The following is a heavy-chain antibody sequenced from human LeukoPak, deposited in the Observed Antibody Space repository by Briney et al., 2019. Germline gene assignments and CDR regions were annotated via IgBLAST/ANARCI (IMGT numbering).Heavy chain of an antibody. CDR1: GFTFSSYA. V-gene: IGHV3-30*04. J-gene: IGHJ3*02. CDR3: AKAARIAVARIEDAFDI. D-gene: IGHD6-19*01. CDR2: ISYDGSNK. Sequence: GGSLRLSCAASGFTFSSYAMHWVRQAPGKGLEWVAVISYDGSNKYYADSVKGRFTISRDNAKNSLYLQMNSLRAEDTALYYCAKAARIAVARIEDAFDIWGQGTMVTVSS.